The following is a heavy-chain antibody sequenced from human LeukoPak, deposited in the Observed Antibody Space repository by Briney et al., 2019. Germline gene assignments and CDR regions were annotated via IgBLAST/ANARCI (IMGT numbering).Heavy chain of an antibody. CDR2: INHSGST. CDR3: VRHDYDTSWGLDWFFDL. J-gene: IGHJ2*01. V-gene: IGHV4-34*01. CDR1: GGSFSGYY. D-gene: IGHD3-16*01. Sequence: SETLSLTCAVYGGSFSGYYWSWIRQPPGKGLEWIGEINHSGSTNYNPSLKSRVTISVDTSKNQFSLKLKSVTAADTAVYYCVRHDYDTSWGLDWFFDLWGRGTLVAVSS.